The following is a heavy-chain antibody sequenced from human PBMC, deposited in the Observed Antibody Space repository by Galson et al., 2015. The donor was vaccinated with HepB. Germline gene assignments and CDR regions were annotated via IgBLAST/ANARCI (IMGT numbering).Heavy chain of an antibody. J-gene: IGHJ4*02. V-gene: IGHV3-64*01. Sequence: SLRLSCAATGFRFSGYGMFWVRQAPGKGLEYVSVISSNGGTTYYANSVTDRFTISRDNSKNELYLQMGRLRAEDMAVYYCARNYGGNLIDYWGQGTLVTVS. CDR2: ISSNGGTT. D-gene: IGHD4-23*01. CDR1: GFRFSGYG. CDR3: ARNYGGNLIDY.